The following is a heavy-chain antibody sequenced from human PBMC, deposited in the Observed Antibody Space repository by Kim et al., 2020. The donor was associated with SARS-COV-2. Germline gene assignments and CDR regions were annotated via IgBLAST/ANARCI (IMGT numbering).Heavy chain of an antibody. J-gene: IGHJ4*02. CDR2: IYPGDSDT. Sequence: GESLKISCKGSGYSFTSYWIGWVRQMPGKGLEWMGIIYPGDSDTRYSPSFQGQVTISADKSISTAYLQWSSLKASDTAMYYCARHLRGSEVVWFGELLPLPINYWGQGTLVTVSS. CDR3: ARHLRGSEVVWFGELLPLPINY. D-gene: IGHD3-10*01. CDR1: GYSFTSYW. V-gene: IGHV5-51*01.